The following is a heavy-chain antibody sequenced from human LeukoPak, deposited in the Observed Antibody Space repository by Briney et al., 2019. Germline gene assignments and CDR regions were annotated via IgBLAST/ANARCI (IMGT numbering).Heavy chain of an antibody. V-gene: IGHV3-30*04. J-gene: IGHJ4*02. CDR3: ATGDCGGDCYSSYFDY. CDR1: TFTFSSYT. D-gene: IGHD2-21*02. CDR2: ISYDGRNK. Sequence: QSGGSLSLSCAASTFTFSSYTMHWVRQAPGKGLAWVAVISYDGRNKYYADSVKGRFTISRDNSNSMLYLHMNSLRDEDTAVYYCATGDCGGDCYSSYFDYWGQGTLVTVSS.